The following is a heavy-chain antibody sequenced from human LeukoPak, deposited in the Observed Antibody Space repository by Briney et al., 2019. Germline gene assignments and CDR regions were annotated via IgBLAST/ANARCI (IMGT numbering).Heavy chain of an antibody. J-gene: IGHJ4*02. Sequence: ASVKVSCKGSGYTFTHYYLHWVRQAPGQGLEWVGYINPRDGGTSSPQNFRGRVTMTTDASSSTAYMELSRLTSDDTAIYYCAREGNGLLSKGLDYWGQGTLVTVSS. CDR3: AREGNGLLSKGLDY. D-gene: IGHD2-15*01. CDR2: INPRDGGT. CDR1: GYTFTHYY. V-gene: IGHV1-2*02.